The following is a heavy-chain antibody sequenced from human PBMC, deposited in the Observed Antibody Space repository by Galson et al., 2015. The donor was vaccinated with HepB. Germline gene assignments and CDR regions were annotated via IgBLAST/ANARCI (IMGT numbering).Heavy chain of an antibody. J-gene: IGHJ2*01. D-gene: IGHD6-19*01. CDR2: IYYSGRL. Sequence: ETLSLTCTVSGDSISRSNYYWGWIRQPPGKGLEWIGSIYYSGRLFYNPSLQSRVTISVDTSKNQFSLRLSSVTAADKAVYYCARQPYTSGWLYWYFDLWGRGTLVTVSS. CDR1: GDSISRSNYY. V-gene: IGHV4-39*01. CDR3: ARQPYTSGWLYWYFDL.